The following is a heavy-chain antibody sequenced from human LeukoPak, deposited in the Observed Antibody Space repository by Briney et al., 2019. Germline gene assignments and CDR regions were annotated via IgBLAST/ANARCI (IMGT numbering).Heavy chain of an antibody. CDR2: MNPNSGNT. CDR3: AKGPASGDS. Sequence: GASVKVSCKASGYTFTIYDINWVRQATGQGLEWMGWMNPNSGNTGYAQEFQGRATVSGNISISTAYLELRSLKSEDTAVYYCAKGPASGDSWGQGTLVTVSS. V-gene: IGHV1-8*01. CDR1: GYTFTIYD. J-gene: IGHJ5*01. D-gene: IGHD3-10*01.